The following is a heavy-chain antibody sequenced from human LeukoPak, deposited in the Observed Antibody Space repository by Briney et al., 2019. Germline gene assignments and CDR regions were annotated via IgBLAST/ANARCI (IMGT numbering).Heavy chain of an antibody. J-gene: IGHJ5*02. D-gene: IGHD5-24*01. CDR3: ARGRSATATVGFDP. CDR2: IYTSGST. V-gene: IGHV4-4*07. CDR1: GGSISSYY. Sequence: ASETLSLTCTVSGGSISSYYWSWIRQPAGKGLEWIGRIYTSGSTNYNPSLKSRVTMSVDTSKNQSSLKLSSVTAADTAVYYCARGRSATATVGFDPWGQGTLVTVSS.